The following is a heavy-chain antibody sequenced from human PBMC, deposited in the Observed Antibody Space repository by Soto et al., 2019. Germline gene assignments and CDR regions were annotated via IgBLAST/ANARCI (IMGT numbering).Heavy chain of an antibody. V-gene: IGHV1-18*01. J-gene: IGHJ5*02. CDR1: GYTFTSYG. CDR2: ISAYNGNT. Sequence: ASVKVSCKASGYTFTSYGISWVRQAPGQGLEWMGWISAYNGNTNYAQKLQGRVTMTTDASTSTAYMELRSLRSDDTAVYYCARMGDIVVVTAGWFDPWGQGTLVTVSS. CDR3: ARMGDIVVVTAGWFDP. D-gene: IGHD2-21*02.